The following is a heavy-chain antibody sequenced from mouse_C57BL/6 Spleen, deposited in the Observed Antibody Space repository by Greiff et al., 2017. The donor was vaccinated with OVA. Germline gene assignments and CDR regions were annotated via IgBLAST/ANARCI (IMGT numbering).Heavy chain of an antibody. CDR1: GYAFTNYL. J-gene: IGHJ4*01. CDR2: INPGSGGT. V-gene: IGHV1-54*01. CDR3: ARIYYGNYDYAMDY. D-gene: IGHD2-1*01. Sequence: QVQLQQSGAELVRPGTSVKVSCKASGYAFTNYLIEWVKQRPGQGLEWIGVINPGSGGTNYTEKFKGKATLTADKSSSTAYMQLSSLTSEDSAVYVCARIYYGNYDYAMDYWGQGTSVTVSS.